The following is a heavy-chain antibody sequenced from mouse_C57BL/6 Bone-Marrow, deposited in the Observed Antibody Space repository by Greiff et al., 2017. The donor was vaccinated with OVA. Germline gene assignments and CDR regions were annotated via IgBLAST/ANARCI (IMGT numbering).Heavy chain of an antibody. CDR2: IWSGGST. Sequence: VHLVESGPGLVQPSQSLSITCTVSGFSLTSYGVHWVRQSPGKGLEWLGVIWSGGSTDYNAAFISRLSISKDNSKSQVFFKMNSLQADDTAIYYCARLGGSSPCAMDYWGQGTSVTVSS. J-gene: IGHJ4*01. CDR3: ARLGGSSPCAMDY. V-gene: IGHV2-2*01. CDR1: GFSLTSYG. D-gene: IGHD1-1*01.